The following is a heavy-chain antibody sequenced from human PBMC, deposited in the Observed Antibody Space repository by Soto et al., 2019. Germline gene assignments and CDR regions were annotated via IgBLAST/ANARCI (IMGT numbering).Heavy chain of an antibody. CDR3: AKEYNWNYVLYFDY. CDR2: ISYDGSNK. D-gene: IGHD1-7*01. Sequence: SLRLSCAASGFTFSSYGMHWVRQAPGKGLEWVAVISYDGSNKYYADSVKGRFTISRDNSKNTLYLQMNSLRAEDTAVYYCAKEYNWNYVLYFDYWGQGTMVTVSS. CDR1: GFTFSSYG. J-gene: IGHJ4*02. V-gene: IGHV3-30*18.